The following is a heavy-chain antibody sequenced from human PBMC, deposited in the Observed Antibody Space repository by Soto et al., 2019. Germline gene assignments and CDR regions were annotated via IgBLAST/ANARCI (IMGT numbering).Heavy chain of an antibody. CDR2: ICSAGST. CDR1: VLTFIIIY. CDR3: ARAREQEYSREILFEI. D-gene: IGHD5-18*01. V-gene: IGHV3-53*01. Sequence: SLRLXCASSVLTFIIIYMIFVLHAPGKGLQWVSLICSAGSTYYANSVKGRFNIYRDISTKMVYLQMSSLTEEDKAVYYCARAREQEYSREILFEIWGQRALVKVSS. J-gene: IGHJ4*02.